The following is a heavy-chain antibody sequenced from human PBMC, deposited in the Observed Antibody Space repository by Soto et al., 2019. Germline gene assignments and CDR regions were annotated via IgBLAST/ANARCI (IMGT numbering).Heavy chain of an antibody. CDR2: ISASGGAA. CDR1: RFTFTSYA. J-gene: IGHJ4*02. CDR3: AKDVEGRSLFRGEVDY. D-gene: IGHD2-21*01. V-gene: IGHV3-23*01. Sequence: EVELLESGGGLVQPGGSLRLSCVASRFTFTSYAMSWVRQAPGKGLEWVAAISASGGAAIHADSVKGRLTISRDNSKNTPYVQMNSMRADDTAVDYCAKDVEGRSLFRGEVDYCGQGTEVTVSS.